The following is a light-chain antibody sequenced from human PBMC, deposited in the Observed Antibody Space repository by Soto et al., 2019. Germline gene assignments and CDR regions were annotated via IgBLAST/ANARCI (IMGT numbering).Light chain of an antibody. CDR1: SSNIGNNY. Sequence: QSVLTQPPSVSAAPGQKVTISCSGSSSNIGNNYVSWYQQLPGTAPNLLIYENNKRPSGIPDRFSGSKSGTAATLGITGLQIGDEADYYCGTWDSSLSAGVVFGGGTKLTVL. V-gene: IGLV1-51*02. CDR2: ENN. J-gene: IGLJ2*01. CDR3: GTWDSSLSAGVV.